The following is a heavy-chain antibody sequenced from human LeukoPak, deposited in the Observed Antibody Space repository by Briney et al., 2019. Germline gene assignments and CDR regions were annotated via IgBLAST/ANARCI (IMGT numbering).Heavy chain of an antibody. CDR3: ARSRICGGSCYFPLSFDY. V-gene: IGHV1-69*05. D-gene: IGHD2-15*01. J-gene: IGHJ4*02. Sequence: SVKVSCKASGGTFSSYAISWVRQAPGQGLEWMGGIIPVFGTANYAQKFQGRVTITTDESTSTAYMELSSLRSEDTAVYYCARSRICGGSCYFPLSFDYWGQGTLVTVSS. CDR1: GGTFSSYA. CDR2: IIPVFGTA.